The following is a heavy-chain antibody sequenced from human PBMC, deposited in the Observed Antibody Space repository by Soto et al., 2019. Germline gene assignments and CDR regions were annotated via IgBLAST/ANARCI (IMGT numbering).Heavy chain of an antibody. CDR2: ISYSAKT. Sequence: SETLSLTCGVSGYSITSGFYWGWVRQSPGKGLEWIGTISYSAKTFYNPSLASRFSMAVDSSKNQFSLRLTSVTAADTALYYCTRGAGAPWVRFDSWGRGILVTGS. CDR3: TRGAGAPWVRFDS. V-gene: IGHV4-38-2*01. CDR1: GYSITSGFY. D-gene: IGHD3-16*01. J-gene: IGHJ4*02.